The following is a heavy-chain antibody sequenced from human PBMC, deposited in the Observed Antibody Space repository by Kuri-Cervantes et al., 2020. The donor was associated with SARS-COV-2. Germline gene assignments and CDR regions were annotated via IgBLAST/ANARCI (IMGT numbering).Heavy chain of an antibody. D-gene: IGHD2-2*02. J-gene: IGHJ6*03. CDR2: INHSGNA. CDR1: GGSFSDYS. CDR3: ARGREGVEPATVLGLGFYYYYFMDV. V-gene: IGHV4-34*01. Sequence: GSLRLSCAVFGGSFSDYSWRWIRQPPEKGLEWIGAINHSGNANYNPSFKSRVTISVDTSKNQFSLRLSSVIAADTAVYYCARGREGVEPATVLGLGFYYYYFMDVWGRGTTVTVSS.